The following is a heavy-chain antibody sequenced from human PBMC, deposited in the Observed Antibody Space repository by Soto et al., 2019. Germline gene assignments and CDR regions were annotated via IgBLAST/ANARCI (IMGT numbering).Heavy chain of an antibody. D-gene: IGHD2-15*01. J-gene: IGHJ3*02. V-gene: IGHV5-51*01. CDR1: GYRFTTYW. CDR3: ARRYCSGGTCAFDI. CDR2: IYPGDSDT. Sequence: RGESLKISCQSSGYRFTTYWVGWVRQMPGKGLEWMGIIYPGDSDTRYSPSFQGQVTISADRSISTAYLQWSTLKASDTAMYYCARRYCSGGTCAFDIWGQGTMVTVSS.